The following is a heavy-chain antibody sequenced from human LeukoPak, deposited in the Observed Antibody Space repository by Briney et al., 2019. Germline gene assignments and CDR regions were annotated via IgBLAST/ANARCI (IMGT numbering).Heavy chain of an antibody. CDR2: INPSRGST. J-gene: IGHJ3*02. CDR1: GYTFTSYF. CDR3: ARGDHVRIYAESAFDI. Sequence: ASVKVSCKASGYTFTSYFMHWVRQAPGQGLEWMGIINPSRGSTNYAQKFQGRVTMTRDTSTSTVYMELSSLRSEDTAVYYCARGDHVRIYAESAFDIWGQGTMVSVSS. D-gene: IGHD5/OR15-5a*01. V-gene: IGHV1-46*01.